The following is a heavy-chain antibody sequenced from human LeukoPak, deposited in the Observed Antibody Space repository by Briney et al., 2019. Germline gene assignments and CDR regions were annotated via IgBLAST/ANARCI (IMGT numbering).Heavy chain of an antibody. D-gene: IGHD3-9*01. V-gene: IGHV3-23*01. CDR1: GFTFSSYA. CDR2: ISGSGGST. Sequence: GGSLRLSCAASGFTFSSYAMHWVRQAPGKGLEWVSAISGSGGSTYYADSVKGRFTISRDNSKNTLYLQMNSLRAEDTAVYYCAKTLRPLLRYFDWLLFEGDYWGQGTLVTVSS. J-gene: IGHJ4*02. CDR3: AKTLRPLLRYFDWLLFEGDY.